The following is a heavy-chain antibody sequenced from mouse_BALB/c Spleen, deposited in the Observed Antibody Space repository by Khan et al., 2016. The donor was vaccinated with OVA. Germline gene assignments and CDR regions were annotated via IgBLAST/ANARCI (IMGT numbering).Heavy chain of an antibody. CDR2: IGPGRGNP. Sequence: DLVKPGASVKLSCKASGYTSTSYWSNWIKQRPGQGLEWVGHIGPGRGNPYYNEIFKSKATLTVDTASNTVYIQLSSMSSEDYAVYFVARSTYYGNGLYAMDYWGQGSSCTVAA. CDR1: GYTSTSYW. V-gene: IGHV1S41*01. D-gene: IGHD2-10*01. CDR3: ARSTYYGNGLYAMDY. J-gene: IGHJ4*01.